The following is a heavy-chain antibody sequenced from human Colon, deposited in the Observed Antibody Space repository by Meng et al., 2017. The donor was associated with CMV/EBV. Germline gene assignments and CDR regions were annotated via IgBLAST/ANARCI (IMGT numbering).Heavy chain of an antibody. V-gene: IGHV3-23*01. CDR1: GFIFSNYA. CDR3: AKVPDFWGGSDAFDI. CDR2: ISGSGGST. Sequence: GGSLRLSCTASGFIFSNYAFHWVRQAPGKGLEWVSAISGSGGSTYYADSVKGRFTISRDNSKNTLYLQMNSLRAEDTAVYYCAKVPDFWGGSDAFDIWGQGTMVTVSS. D-gene: IGHD3-3*01. J-gene: IGHJ3*02.